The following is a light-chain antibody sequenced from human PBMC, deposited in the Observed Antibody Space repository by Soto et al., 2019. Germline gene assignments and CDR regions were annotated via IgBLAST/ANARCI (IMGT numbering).Light chain of an antibody. V-gene: IGKV3-20*01. CDR2: GAS. Sequence: EILMTQSPATLSVSPGERATLSCRASQSVSSNLAWYQQKPGQAPRLLIYGASSRATGIPDRFSGSGSGTDFTLTISRLEPEDFAVYFCQQYGGSPEITFGQGTRLEIK. CDR3: QQYGGSPEIT. J-gene: IGKJ5*01. CDR1: QSVSSN.